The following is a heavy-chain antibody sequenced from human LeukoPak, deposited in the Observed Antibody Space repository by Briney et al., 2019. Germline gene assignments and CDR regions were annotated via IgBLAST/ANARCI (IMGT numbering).Heavy chain of an antibody. V-gene: IGHV3-21*01. CDR2: ISSSSSYI. Sequence: PGGSLRLSCAASGFTFSSYSMNWVRQAPGKGLEWVSSISSSSSYIYYADSVKGRFTISRDNAKNSLYLQMNGLRAEDTAVYYCARGMATIDGYYYYMDVWGKGTTVTVSS. J-gene: IGHJ6*03. CDR1: GFTFSSYS. D-gene: IGHD5-24*01. CDR3: ARGMATIDGYYYYMDV.